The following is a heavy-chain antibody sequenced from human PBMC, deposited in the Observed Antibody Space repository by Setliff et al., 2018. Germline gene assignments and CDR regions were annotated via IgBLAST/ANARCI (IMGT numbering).Heavy chain of an antibody. CDR1: GGSTSSGDYY. V-gene: IGHV4-30-4*08. D-gene: IGHD3-22*01. CDR3: AREKGPYYDSSGYYPYFDY. J-gene: IGHJ4*02. Sequence: SETLSLTCTVSGGSTSSGDYYWSWIRQPPGKGLEWIGYIYYSGSTYYNPSLKSRVTISVDTSKNQFSLRLSSVTAADTAVYYCAREKGPYYDSSGYYPYFDYWGQGTLVTVSS. CDR2: IYYSGST.